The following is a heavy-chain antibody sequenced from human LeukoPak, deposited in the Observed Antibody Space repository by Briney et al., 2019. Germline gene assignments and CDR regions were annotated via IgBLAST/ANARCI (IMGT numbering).Heavy chain of an antibody. J-gene: IGHJ4*02. D-gene: IGHD3-10*01. CDR2: IYTGGTV. CDR3: ARAPTKSPLRFVLLFDH. CDR1: GFNVNRNY. V-gene: IGHV3-53*01. Sequence: PGGSLRLSCTLSGFNVNRNYMGWVRQAPGKGLEWVSVIYTGGTVHYADSVKGRFTISRDDSKNTLYLQMSHLRAEDTAVYYCARAPTKSPLRFVLLFDHWGQGTLVTVSS.